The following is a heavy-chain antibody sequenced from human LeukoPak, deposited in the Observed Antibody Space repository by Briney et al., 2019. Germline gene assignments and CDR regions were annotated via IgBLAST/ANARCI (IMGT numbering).Heavy chain of an antibody. CDR1: GFTFSSYA. CDR3: AKTMGVVVVAATHYFDY. V-gene: IGHV3-23*01. Sequence: VASLRLSCAASGFTFSSYAMSWVRQAPGKGLEWVSAISRSGGSTYYADSVKGRFTISRDNSKNTLYLEMNSLRAEDTAVYYCAKTMGVVVVAATHYFDYWGQGTLVTVSS. J-gene: IGHJ4*02. D-gene: IGHD2-15*01. CDR2: ISRSGGST.